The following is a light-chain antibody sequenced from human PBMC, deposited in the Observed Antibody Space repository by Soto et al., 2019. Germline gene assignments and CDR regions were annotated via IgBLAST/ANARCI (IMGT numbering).Light chain of an antibody. Sequence: EVVLTQSPGTLSLSPGARATLSCRASQGVTSSYLAWYQQKPGQAPRLLIYGASSRATGIPDRFRGSGSGTDFTLTISRLEPEDFAVYYCQQYGSAQYTFGQGTKLEIK. V-gene: IGKV3-20*01. J-gene: IGKJ2*01. CDR3: QQYGSAQYT. CDR2: GAS. CDR1: QGVTSSY.